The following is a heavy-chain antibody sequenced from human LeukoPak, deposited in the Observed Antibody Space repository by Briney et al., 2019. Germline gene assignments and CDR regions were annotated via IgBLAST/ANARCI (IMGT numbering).Heavy chain of an antibody. CDR1: GYSFASYW. Sequence: GESLKISCKGSGYSFASYWIGWVRQVPGKGLEWMGIIYPGDSDTRYSPSFQGQVTISADKSISTAFLQWGSLKASDTAMYYCARGTSSPRTLDYWGQGTLVTVSS. D-gene: IGHD2-2*01. J-gene: IGHJ4*02. V-gene: IGHV5-51*01. CDR3: ARGTSSPRTLDY. CDR2: IYPGDSDT.